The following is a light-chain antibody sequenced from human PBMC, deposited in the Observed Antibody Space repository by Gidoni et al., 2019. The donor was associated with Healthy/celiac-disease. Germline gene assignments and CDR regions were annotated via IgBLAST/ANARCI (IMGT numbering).Light chain of an antibody. J-gene: IGKJ1*01. CDR1: QSISSY. Sequence: DIQMTQSPTSMSASVGDRVTIMCRASQSISSYLNWYQQKPGKAPKLLMYAATSLQRGVPSRVRGSGSGTDFTLTISSLQPEDFATYYWQQSYSTPPTFGQGTKVEIK. V-gene: IGKV1-39*01. CDR3: QQSYSTPPT. CDR2: AAT.